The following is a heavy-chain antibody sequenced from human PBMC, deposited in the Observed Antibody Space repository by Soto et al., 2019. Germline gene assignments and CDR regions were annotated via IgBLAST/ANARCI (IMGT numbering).Heavy chain of an antibody. Sequence: PGGSLRLSCAASGFTFSSYGMHWVRQAPGKGLEWVAVISYDGSNKYYADSVKGRFTISRDNSKNTLYLQMNSLRAEDTAVYYCAKDVGRSGYRYYDIFTGSDAFDIWGQGKMVTVSS. J-gene: IGHJ3*02. V-gene: IGHV3-30*18. D-gene: IGHD3-9*01. CDR1: GFTFSSYG. CDR2: ISYDGSNK. CDR3: AKDVGRSGYRYYDIFTGSDAFDI.